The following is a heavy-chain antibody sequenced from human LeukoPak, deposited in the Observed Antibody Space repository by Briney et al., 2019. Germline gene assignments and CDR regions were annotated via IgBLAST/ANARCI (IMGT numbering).Heavy chain of an antibody. J-gene: IGHJ4*02. CDR2: ISSGSSYI. Sequence: GGSLRLSSAASGFTVSSNYMSWVRQAPGKGLEWVSSISSGSSYIYYADSVKGRFSISRDNAKNSLFLQMDGLRVEDTAVYYCVTTTRGYSRDSWGQGTLVTVSS. V-gene: IGHV3-21*01. CDR3: VTTTRGYSRDS. CDR1: GFTVSSNY. D-gene: IGHD3-22*01.